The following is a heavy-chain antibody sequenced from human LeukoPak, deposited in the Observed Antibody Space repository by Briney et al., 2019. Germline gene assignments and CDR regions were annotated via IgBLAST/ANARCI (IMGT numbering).Heavy chain of an antibody. J-gene: IGHJ5*02. V-gene: IGHV1-46*01. Sequence: ASVKVSCKASGYTFTSYYMHWVRQAPGQGLEWMGIINPSGGSTSYAQKFQGRVTMTRDMSTSTVYMELSSLRSEDTAVYYCARGRAVVAASDNCFDPWGQGTLVTVSS. CDR3: ARGRAVVAASDNCFDP. D-gene: IGHD2-15*01. CDR2: INPSGGST. CDR1: GYTFTSYY.